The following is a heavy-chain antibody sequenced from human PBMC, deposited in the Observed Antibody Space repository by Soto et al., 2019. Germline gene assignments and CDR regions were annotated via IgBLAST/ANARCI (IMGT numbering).Heavy chain of an antibody. D-gene: IGHD3-22*01. V-gene: IGHV4-31*03. CDR3: ARADSSGSFGFDY. CDR1: GGSISSGGYY. Sequence: PSETLSLTCTVSGGSISSGGYYWSWIRQHPGKGLEWIGYIYYSGSTYYNPSLKSRVTISVDTSKNQFSLKLSSVTAADTAVYYCARADSSGSFGFDYWGQGTLVTVSS. J-gene: IGHJ4*02. CDR2: IYYSGST.